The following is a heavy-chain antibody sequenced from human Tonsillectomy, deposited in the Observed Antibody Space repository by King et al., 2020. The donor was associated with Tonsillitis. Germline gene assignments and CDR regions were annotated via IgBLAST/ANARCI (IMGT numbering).Heavy chain of an antibody. D-gene: IGHD6-19*01. CDR1: GFTFDDYA. V-gene: IGHV3-43D*03. Sequence: VQLVESGGGVVQPGGSLRLSCAASGFTFDDYAMHWVRQAPGKGLEWVSLITWDGGRDYYADSVKGRFTISRDNRKNSLYLQMNSLRPEDTALYYCAKTYTSGWDWLDYWGQGTLVTVSS. CDR3: AKTYTSGWDWLDY. J-gene: IGHJ4*02. CDR2: ITWDGGRD.